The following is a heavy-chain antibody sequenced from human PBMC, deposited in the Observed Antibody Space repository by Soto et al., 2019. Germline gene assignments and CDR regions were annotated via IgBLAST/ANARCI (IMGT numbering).Heavy chain of an antibody. CDR2: IYYSGST. D-gene: IGHD6-13*01. CDR1: GGSISSSSYY. Sequence: SETLSLTCTVSGGSISSSSYYWGWIRQPPGKGLEWIGSIYYSGSTYYNPSLKSRVTISVDTSKDQFSLKLSSVTAADTAVYYCARLEISSRAGGFDPWGQGTLVTVSS. V-gene: IGHV4-39*01. CDR3: ARLEISSRAGGFDP. J-gene: IGHJ5*02.